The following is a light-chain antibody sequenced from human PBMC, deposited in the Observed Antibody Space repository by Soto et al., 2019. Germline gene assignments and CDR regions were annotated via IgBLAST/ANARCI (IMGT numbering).Light chain of an antibody. J-gene: IGKJ2*01. Sequence: EIVMTQSPATLAVSPGERATLSCRASQSVRNHVAWYQQRVGQAPRLLMYDASTRAAGIPARFTGSVSGTQFSLFIDSLQSEDFAVYFCQQYDYWPTYTFGQGTKLEIK. CDR2: DAS. CDR3: QQYDYWPTYT. V-gene: IGKV3-15*01. CDR1: QSVRNH.